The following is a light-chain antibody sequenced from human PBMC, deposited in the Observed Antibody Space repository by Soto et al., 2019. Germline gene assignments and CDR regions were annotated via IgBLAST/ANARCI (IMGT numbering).Light chain of an antibody. CDR2: EVR. CDR3: TSYTSISTYV. V-gene: IGLV2-14*01. Sequence: QSALTQPASVSGSPGQSITISCTGTSSDVGAYNFVSWYQQHPGRAPKLIIYEVRNRPSGVSNRFSGSKSGNTASLTISGLQDEDEDDYYCTSYTSISTYVFGTGTKVTVL. J-gene: IGLJ1*01. CDR1: SSDVGAYNF.